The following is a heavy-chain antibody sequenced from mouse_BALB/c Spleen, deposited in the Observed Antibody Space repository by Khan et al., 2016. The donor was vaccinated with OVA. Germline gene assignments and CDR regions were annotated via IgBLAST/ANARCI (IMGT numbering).Heavy chain of an antibody. D-gene: IGHD2-14*01. J-gene: IGHJ3*01. CDR3: ARGGAYYRSPGWFSY. CDR2: INPSNGYT. CDR1: GYTFTTYT. V-gene: IGHV1-4*01. Sequence: VQLKESGAELARPGASVKMSCKASGYTFTTYTMHWVKQRPGQGLEWIGYINPSNGYTNYNQKFKDKSTLTADKSSSTAYMQLSSLTSDYSAVYYCARGGAYYRSPGWFSYWGQGTLVTVSA.